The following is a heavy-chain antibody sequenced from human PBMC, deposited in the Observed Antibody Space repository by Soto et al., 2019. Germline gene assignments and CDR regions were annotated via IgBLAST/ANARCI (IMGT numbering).Heavy chain of an antibody. V-gene: IGHV4-61*01. D-gene: IGHD1-1*01. CDR3: TRSLGQLSPFDY. Sequence: QVQLQESGPGLVKPSETLSLTCTVSGGSVNSGTYYWSWIRQPPGKGLEWIGYISYTGSTNYNPSLKSRVTIPVDTSKNQFSLKLSSVTAADTAVYYCTRSLGQLSPFDYWGQGTLVTVSS. J-gene: IGHJ4*02. CDR2: ISYTGST. CDR1: GGSVNSGTYY.